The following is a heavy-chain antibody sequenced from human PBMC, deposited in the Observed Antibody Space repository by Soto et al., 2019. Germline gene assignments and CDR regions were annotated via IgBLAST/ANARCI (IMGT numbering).Heavy chain of an antibody. CDR2: IIPIFGTA. V-gene: IGHV1-69*13. Sequence: GASVKVSCKASGGTFSSCAISWVRQAPGQGLEWMGGIIPIFGTANDAQKFQGRVTITADESTSTAYMELSSLRSEDTAVYYCASRRPEGYYGMDVWGQGTTVTVSS. CDR1: GGTFSSCA. J-gene: IGHJ6*02. CDR3: ASRRPEGYYGMDV.